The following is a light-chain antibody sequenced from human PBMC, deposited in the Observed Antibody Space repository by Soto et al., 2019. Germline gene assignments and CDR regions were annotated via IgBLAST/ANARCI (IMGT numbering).Light chain of an antibody. J-gene: IGKJ4*01. Sequence: EIVLTQSPGTLSLSPGERATLSCRASQSITNNYLAWYQQKPVRAHRLLIYGASSRATGIPDRFSGSGSGTDFTLTISSLEPEDFAMYYCQQYGYLVTFGGGTKVDTK. V-gene: IGKV3-20*01. CDR2: GAS. CDR1: QSITNNY. CDR3: QQYGYLVT.